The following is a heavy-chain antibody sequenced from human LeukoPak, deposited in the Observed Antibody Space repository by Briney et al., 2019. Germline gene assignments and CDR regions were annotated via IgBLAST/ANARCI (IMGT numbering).Heavy chain of an antibody. D-gene: IGHD2-2*03. CDR1: GFTFSSYA. J-gene: IGHJ6*02. CDR2: ISGSGGST. V-gene: IGHV3-23*01. CDR3: ARDVMDIVVVPAAIRGRYYYGMDV. Sequence: PGGSLRLSCAASGFTFSSYAMSWVRQAPGKGLEWVSAISGSGGSTFYADSVKGRFTISRDNSKNTLYLQMNSLRAEDTAVYYCARDVMDIVVVPAAIRGRYYYGMDVWGQGTTVTVSS.